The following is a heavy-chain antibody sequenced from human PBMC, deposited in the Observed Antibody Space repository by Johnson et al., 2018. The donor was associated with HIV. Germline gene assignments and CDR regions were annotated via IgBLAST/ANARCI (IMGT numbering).Heavy chain of an antibody. V-gene: IGHV3-20*04. CDR3: ARGCNVLQHLEWSFAAFDI. J-gene: IGHJ3*02. Sequence: VQLVESGGGVVRPGGSLRLSCAASGFTFHDYGMSWVRQAPGKGLEWVSGINWNGDSTDYADSVKGRFTVSRDSAKNSLYLQMNSLRAEDTALYYCARGCNVLQHLEWSFAAFDIWGQGTMVTVSS. CDR1: GFTFHDYG. D-gene: IGHD3-3*01. CDR2: INWNGDST.